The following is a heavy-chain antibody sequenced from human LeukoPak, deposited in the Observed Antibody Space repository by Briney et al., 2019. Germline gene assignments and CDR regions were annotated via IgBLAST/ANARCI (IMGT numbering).Heavy chain of an antibody. J-gene: IGHJ4*02. V-gene: IGHV4-34*01. D-gene: IGHD1-26*01. CDR2: INHSGST. CDR3: ARAVGAGVFYY. Sequence: SETLSLTCAVYGGSFSGYYWSWIRQPPGKGLEWIGEINHSGSTNYNPSLKSRVTISVDTSKNQFSLKLSSVTAADTAVYYCARAVGAGVFYYWGQRTLVTVSS. CDR1: GGSFSGYY.